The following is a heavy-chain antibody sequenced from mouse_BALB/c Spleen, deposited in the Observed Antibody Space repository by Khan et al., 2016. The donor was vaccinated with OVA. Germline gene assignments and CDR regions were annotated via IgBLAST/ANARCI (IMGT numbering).Heavy chain of an antibody. CDR3: ARSGAMDY. Sequence: EVQLLETGGGLVQPGGSRKLSCAASGFTFSDYGLAWVRQAPGKGPEWVAFISSLAYSIYYADTVTGRFTISRENAKNTLYLEMSSLRSEDTAMYDCARSGAMDYWGQGTLVTVSA. CDR2: ISSLAYSI. CDR1: GFTFSDYG. D-gene: IGHD1-1*02. J-gene: IGHJ3*01. V-gene: IGHV5-15*02.